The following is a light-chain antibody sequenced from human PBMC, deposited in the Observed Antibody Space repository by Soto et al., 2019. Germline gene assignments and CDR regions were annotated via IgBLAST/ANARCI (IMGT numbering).Light chain of an antibody. J-gene: IGKJ2*01. CDR3: HQYGSSLGT. CDR2: DAV. Sequence: IVLTQSPVILSLSPGEGATLSCRASQSVTGTNLAWYQQRAGQAPRLLIYDAVRRATGIPDRFSGSGSGTDFTLTISRLEPEDFAVYYCHQYGSSLGTFGQGTKVEV. V-gene: IGKV3-20*01. CDR1: QSVTGTN.